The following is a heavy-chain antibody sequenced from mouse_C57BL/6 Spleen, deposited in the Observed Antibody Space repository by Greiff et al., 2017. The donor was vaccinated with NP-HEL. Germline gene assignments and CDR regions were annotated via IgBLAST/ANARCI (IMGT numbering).Heavy chain of an antibody. CDR2: IYPGDGDT. Sequence: VQLQQSGAELVKPGASVKISCKASGYAFSSYWMNWVKQRPGKGLEWIGQIYPGDGDTNYNGKFKGKATLTADKSSSTAYMQLSSLTSEDSAVYFCARSIFITTVEGFAYWGQGTLVTVSA. CDR3: ARSIFITTVEGFAY. CDR1: GYAFSSYW. D-gene: IGHD1-1*01. J-gene: IGHJ3*01. V-gene: IGHV1-80*01.